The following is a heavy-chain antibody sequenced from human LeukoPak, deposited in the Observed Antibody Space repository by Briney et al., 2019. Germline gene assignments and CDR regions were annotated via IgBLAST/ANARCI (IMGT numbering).Heavy chain of an antibody. Sequence: GGSLRLSCAASGFTFSSYSMNWVRQAPGKGLEWVSSISSISSYIYYADSVKGRFTISRDNAKNSLYLQMNSLRAEDTAVYYCARGRPYDFWSGYSRLYYFDYWGQGTLVTVSS. CDR1: GFTFSSYS. CDR2: ISSISSYI. V-gene: IGHV3-21*01. CDR3: ARGRPYDFWSGYSRLYYFDY. J-gene: IGHJ4*02. D-gene: IGHD3-3*01.